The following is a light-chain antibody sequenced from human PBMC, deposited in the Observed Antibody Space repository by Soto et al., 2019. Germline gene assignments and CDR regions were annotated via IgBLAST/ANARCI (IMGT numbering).Light chain of an antibody. CDR1: SSDVGAHNY. V-gene: IGLV2-14*01. CDR2: DVS. CDR3: VSYTTGSTWV. Sequence: QSVLTQPASVSGSPGQSITISCTGTSSDVGAHNYVSWYQQHPGKVPKLMIYDVSNRPSGVSNRFSGSKSGNTASLTISGLQAEDEADYYCVSYTTGSTWVFGGGTKLTVL. J-gene: IGLJ3*02.